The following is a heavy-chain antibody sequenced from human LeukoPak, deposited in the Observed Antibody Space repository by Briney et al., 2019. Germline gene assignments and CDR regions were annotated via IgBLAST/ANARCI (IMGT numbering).Heavy chain of an antibody. D-gene: IGHD3-10*01. CDR1: GFTFGDYA. CDR2: IRSKAYGGTT. J-gene: IGHJ6*03. V-gene: IGHV3-49*04. Sequence: GRSLRLSCTASGFTFGDYAMSWVRQAPGKGLEWVGFIRSKAYGGTTEYAASVKGRFTISRDDSKSIAYLQMNSLKTEDTAVYYCAKGGEAKWFGELIKTQYYYYMDVWGKGTTVTVSS. CDR3: AKGGEAKWFGELIKTQYYYYMDV.